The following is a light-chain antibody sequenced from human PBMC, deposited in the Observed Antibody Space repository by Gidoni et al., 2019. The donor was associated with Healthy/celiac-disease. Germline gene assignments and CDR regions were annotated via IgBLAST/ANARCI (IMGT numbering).Light chain of an antibody. Sequence: ASTHPPATLSLSPGERATLSCRASQSVSSYLAWYPQKPGQAPRLLIYDASNRPTGIPARFRGSGSGSDFTLTISSREPEDYAVYYCQQRSNGPPLTFGGGTKVEIK. CDR3: QQRSNGPPLT. CDR1: QSVSSY. J-gene: IGKJ4*02. V-gene: IGKV3-11*01. CDR2: DAS.